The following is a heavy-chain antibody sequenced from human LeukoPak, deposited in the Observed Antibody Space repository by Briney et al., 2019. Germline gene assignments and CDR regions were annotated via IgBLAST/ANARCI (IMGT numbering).Heavy chain of an antibody. J-gene: IGHJ6*04. D-gene: IGHD2-2*01. CDR3: ATDRRYCSSTSCPRWDV. V-gene: IGHV1-24*01. CDR2: FDPEDGET. CDR1: GYTLTELS. Sequence: GASVKVSSKVSGYTLTELSMHWVRQAPGKGLEWMGGFDPEDGETVYAQKFQGRVTMTEDTSTDTAYMELSSLRSEDTAVYYCATDRRYCSSTSCPRWDVWGKGTTVTVSS.